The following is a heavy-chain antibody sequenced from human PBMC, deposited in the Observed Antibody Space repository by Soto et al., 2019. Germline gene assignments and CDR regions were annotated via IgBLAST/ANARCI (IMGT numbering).Heavy chain of an antibody. D-gene: IGHD3-22*01. CDR3: ARDPYYYDSSGYSPDNY. CDR2: IYYSGST. Sequence: SETLSLTCTVSGGSISSGDYYWSWIRQPPGKGLEWIEYIYYSGSTYYNPSLKSRVTISVDTSKNQFSLKLSSVTAADTAVYYCARDPYYYDSSGYSPDNYWGQGTLVTISS. CDR1: GGSISSGDYY. V-gene: IGHV4-30-4*01. J-gene: IGHJ4*02.